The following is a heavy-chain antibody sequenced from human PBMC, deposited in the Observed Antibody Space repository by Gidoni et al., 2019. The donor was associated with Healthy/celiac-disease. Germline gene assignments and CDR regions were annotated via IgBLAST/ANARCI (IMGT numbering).Heavy chain of an antibody. Sequence: QVQLVESGGGVVQPGRSLRLSWAAPGFTFSSYGMHWVRQAPGKGRGWVAVIWYDGSNKYYADSVKGRFTISRDNSKNTLYLQMNSLRAEDTAVYYCARGYWNYEYFDYWGQGTLVTVSS. J-gene: IGHJ4*02. V-gene: IGHV3-33*01. D-gene: IGHD1-7*01. CDR3: ARGYWNYEYFDY. CDR2: IWYDGSNK. CDR1: GFTFSSYG.